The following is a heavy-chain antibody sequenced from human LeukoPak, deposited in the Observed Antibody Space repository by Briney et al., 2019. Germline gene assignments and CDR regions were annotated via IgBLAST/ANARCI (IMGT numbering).Heavy chain of an antibody. V-gene: IGHV4-30-2*01. Sequence: ASETLSLTCAVSGGSISSGGYSWSWIRQPPGKGLEWIGYIYHSGSTYYNPSLKSRVTISVDRSKNQFSLKLSSVTAADTAVCYCASLLRGSYSDYWGQGTLVTVSS. D-gene: IGHD1-26*01. J-gene: IGHJ4*02. CDR2: IYHSGST. CDR1: GGSISSGGYS. CDR3: ASLLRGSYSDY.